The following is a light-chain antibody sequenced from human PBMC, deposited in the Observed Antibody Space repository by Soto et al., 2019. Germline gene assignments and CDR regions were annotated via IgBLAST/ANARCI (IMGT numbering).Light chain of an antibody. V-gene: IGLV2-11*01. CDR3: CSFAGSYSYV. J-gene: IGLJ1*01. Sequence: ALTQPRSVSGSPGQSVTISCTGTSSDVGRYDYVSWYQQHPGKAPKLIVYDVTERPSGVPDRFSGSKSGNTASLTISGLQAEDEADYSCCSFAGSYSYVFGTGTKVTVL. CDR1: SSDVGRYDY. CDR2: DVT.